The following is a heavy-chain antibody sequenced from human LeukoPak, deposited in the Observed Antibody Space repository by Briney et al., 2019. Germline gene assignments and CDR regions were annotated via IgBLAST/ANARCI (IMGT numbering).Heavy chain of an antibody. J-gene: IGHJ5*02. CDR2: NYLSATT. CDR1: GYSISSGYY. V-gene: IGHV4-38-2*01. D-gene: IGHD4-11*01. Sequence: SETLSLTCAVSGYSISSGYYWCLIRQPPGKGREGTGSNYLSATTYYNPSLKSRVTLSVDTSKNQFSLKLSSVTDAETAVYYCARVQADYSYYIWFDTWGQGALVTVSS. CDR3: ARVQADYSYYIWFDT.